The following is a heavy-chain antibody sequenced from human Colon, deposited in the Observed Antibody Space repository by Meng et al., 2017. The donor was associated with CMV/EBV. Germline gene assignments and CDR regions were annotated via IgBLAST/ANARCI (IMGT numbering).Heavy chain of an antibody. CDR2: IDHVGAT. CDR3: ARRSGSYRLTYWFDP. D-gene: IGHD1-26*01. Sequence: SETLSLTCALSGGSFIGYSWSWIRQPPGKGPEWIGDIDHVGATNYNPSLKSRVTISVDTSKNEFSLSLTSVTATDTAVYYCARRSGSYRLTYWFDPWGQGTLVTFSS. V-gene: IGHV4-34*01. CDR1: GGSFIGYS. J-gene: IGHJ5*02.